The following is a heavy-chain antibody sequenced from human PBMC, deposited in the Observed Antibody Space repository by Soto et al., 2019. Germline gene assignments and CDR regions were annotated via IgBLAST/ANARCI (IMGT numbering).Heavy chain of an antibody. CDR3: ARRVAARPRRFPYFDY. V-gene: IGHV4-34*01. CDR2: INHSGST. CDR1: GGSFSGYY. Sequence: QVQLQQWGAGLLKPSETLSLTCAVYGGSFSGYYWSWIRQPPGKGLEWIGEINHSGSTNYNPSLKSRVNISVDTSKNQFSLKLSSVTAADTAVYYRARRVAARPRRFPYFDYWGQGTLVTVSS. D-gene: IGHD6-6*01. J-gene: IGHJ4*02.